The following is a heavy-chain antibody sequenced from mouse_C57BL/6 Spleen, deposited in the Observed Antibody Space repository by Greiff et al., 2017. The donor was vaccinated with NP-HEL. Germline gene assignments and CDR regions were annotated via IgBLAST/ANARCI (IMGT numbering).Heavy chain of an antibody. CDR2: IRLKSDNYAT. J-gene: IGHJ3*01. CDR1: GFTFSNYW. CDR3: TGLWLLRGGFAY. Sequence: EVKLMESGGGLVQPGGSMKLSCVASGFTFSNYWMNWVRQSPEKGLEWVAQIRLKSDNYATHYAESVKGRFTISRDDSKSSVYLQMNNLRAEDTGIYYCTGLWLLRGGFAYWGQGTLVTVSA. V-gene: IGHV6-3*01. D-gene: IGHD2-3*01.